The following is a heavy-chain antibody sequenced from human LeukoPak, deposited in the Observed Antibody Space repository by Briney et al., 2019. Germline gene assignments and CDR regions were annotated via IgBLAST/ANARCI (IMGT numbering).Heavy chain of an antibody. CDR3: ARSLYGRDAFDI. CDR1: GGTFSSYA. Sequence: SVKVSCKASGGTFSSYAISWVRQAPGQGLEWMGGIIPIFGTANYAQKFQGRVTITADESTSTAYMELSSLRSEDTAVYYCARSLYGRDAFDIWGQGTMVTVSS. V-gene: IGHV1-69*13. J-gene: IGHJ3*02. D-gene: IGHD2-8*01. CDR2: IIPIFGTA.